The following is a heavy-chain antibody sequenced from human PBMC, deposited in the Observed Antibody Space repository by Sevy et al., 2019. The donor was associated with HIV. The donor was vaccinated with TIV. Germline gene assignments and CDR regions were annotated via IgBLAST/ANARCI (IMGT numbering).Heavy chain of an antibody. CDR1: GFTFGDYA. CDR2: IRSKAYGGTT. Sequence: GGSLRLSCTASGFTFGDYAMSWFRQAPGKGLEWVGFIRSKAYGGTTEYAAYVKGRFTISRDDSKRIAYLQKNSLKTEDTAVFYCTRVPESYDFWSGYRAPDYWGQGTPVTVSS. J-gene: IGHJ4*02. V-gene: IGHV3-49*03. CDR3: TRVPESYDFWSGYRAPDY. D-gene: IGHD3-3*01.